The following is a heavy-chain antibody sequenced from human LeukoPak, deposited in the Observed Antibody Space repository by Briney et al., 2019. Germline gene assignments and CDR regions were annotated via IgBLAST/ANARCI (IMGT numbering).Heavy chain of an antibody. CDR3: ARSTRGYCGGDCYGLYYFDY. Sequence: SQTLSLTCTVSGGSISSSSYYWGWIRQPPGKGLEWIGSIYYSGSTYYNPSLKSRVTISVDTSKNQFSLKLSSVTAADTAVYYCARSTRGYCGGDCYGLYYFDYWGQGTLVTVSS. CDR2: IYYSGST. D-gene: IGHD2-21*01. J-gene: IGHJ4*02. CDR1: GGSISSSSYY. V-gene: IGHV4-39*01.